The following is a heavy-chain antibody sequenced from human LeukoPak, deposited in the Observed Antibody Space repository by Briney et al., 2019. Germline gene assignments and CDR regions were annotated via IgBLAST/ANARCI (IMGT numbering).Heavy chain of an antibody. J-gene: IGHJ4*02. Sequence: GGSLRLSCVASGFTFNSYSINWVRQAPGKGLEWVSYISASTSTMHYADSVKGRFTISRDNAKNSLYLQMNSIRAEDTAVYYCARVYDSSGYPMGYWGQGTLVTVSS. CDR1: GFTFNSYS. D-gene: IGHD3-22*01. V-gene: IGHV3-48*01. CDR2: ISASTSTM. CDR3: ARVYDSSGYPMGY.